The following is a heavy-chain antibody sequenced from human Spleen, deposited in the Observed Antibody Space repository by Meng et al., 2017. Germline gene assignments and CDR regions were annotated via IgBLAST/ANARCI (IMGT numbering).Heavy chain of an antibody. CDR1: GGSFSGYY. CDR2: INHSGST. CDR3: ARGCSGYRVFLCY. V-gene: IGHV4-34*01. J-gene: IGHJ4*02. D-gene: IGHD3-22*01. Sequence: QVLLQQWGAGLLKPPETLSLTCAVYGGSFSGYYWSWIRQPPGKGLEWIGEINHSGSTNYNPSLKSRVTISVDTSKNQFSLMLSSVTAADTAVYYCARGCSGYRVFLCYWGQGTLVTVSS.